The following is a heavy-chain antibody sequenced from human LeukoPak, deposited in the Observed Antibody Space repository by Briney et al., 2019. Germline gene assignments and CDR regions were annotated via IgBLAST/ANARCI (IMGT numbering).Heavy chain of an antibody. CDR3: ASPTEYYYDSSGYPIYFDY. CDR1: GFTFSSYA. D-gene: IGHD3-22*01. V-gene: IGHV3-23*01. CDR2: ISGSGGSS. J-gene: IGHJ4*02. Sequence: GGSLRLSCAASGFTFSSYAMSWVRQAPGKGLEWVSAISGSGGSSYYADSVKGRFTISRDNSKNTLYLQMNSLRAEDTAVYYCASPTEYYYDSSGYPIYFDYWGQGTLVTVSS.